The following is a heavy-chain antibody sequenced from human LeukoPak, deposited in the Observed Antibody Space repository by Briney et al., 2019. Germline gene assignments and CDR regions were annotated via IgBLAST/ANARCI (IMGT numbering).Heavy chain of an antibody. Sequence: SETLSLTCAVYGGSLSGYYWSWIRQPPGKGLEWIGEINHSGSTNYNPSLKSRVTISVDTSKNQFSLKLSSVTAADTAVYYCARVKKGPRLVPFDYWGQGTLVTVSS. V-gene: IGHV4-34*01. D-gene: IGHD3-22*01. CDR2: INHSGST. CDR1: GGSLSGYY. J-gene: IGHJ4*02. CDR3: ARVKKGPRLVPFDY.